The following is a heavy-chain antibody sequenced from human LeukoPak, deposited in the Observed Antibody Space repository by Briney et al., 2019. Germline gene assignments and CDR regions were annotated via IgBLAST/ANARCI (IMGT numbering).Heavy chain of an antibody. J-gene: IGHJ3*02. CDR2: INPNSGGT. Sequence: RASVKVSCKASGYTFTGYYMHWVRQAPGQGLEWMGWINPNSGGTNYAQKFQGRVTMTRDTSISTAYMELSRLRSDDTAVYYCARDGGGELPIFAFDIWGQGTMVTVSS. CDR3: ARDGGGELPIFAFDI. D-gene: IGHD1-26*01. CDR1: GYTFTGYY. V-gene: IGHV1-2*02.